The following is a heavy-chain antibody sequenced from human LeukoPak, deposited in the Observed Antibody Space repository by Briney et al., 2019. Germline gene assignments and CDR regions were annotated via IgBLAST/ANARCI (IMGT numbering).Heavy chain of an antibody. D-gene: IGHD3-22*01. Sequence: SVKVSCKASGGTFSSYAISWVRQAPEQGLEWMGGIIPIFGTADHAKKFQGRVTITADESTSTAYMELSSLRSEDTAVYYCARDGGYAYDSSGYYLGWGQGTLVTVSS. CDR2: IIPIFGTA. CDR1: GGTFSSYA. V-gene: IGHV1-69*01. J-gene: IGHJ4*02. CDR3: ARDGGYAYDSSGYYLG.